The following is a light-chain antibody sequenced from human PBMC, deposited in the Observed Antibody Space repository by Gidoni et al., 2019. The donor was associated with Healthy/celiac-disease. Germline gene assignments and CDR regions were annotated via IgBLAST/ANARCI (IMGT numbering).Light chain of an antibody. CDR2: WAT. J-gene: IGKJ4*01. Sequence: DIVMTQSPASLAVSLGERATINCKSSQSVLYSSNHKNYLTWYQQKPGQPPKLLIYWATTRESGGPDRFSGSGSGKDFTLTISSLQAEDVAVYYCQQYYSTPNTFGGGTKVEIK. CDR1: QSVLYSSNHKNY. CDR3: QQYYSTPNT. V-gene: IGKV4-1*01.